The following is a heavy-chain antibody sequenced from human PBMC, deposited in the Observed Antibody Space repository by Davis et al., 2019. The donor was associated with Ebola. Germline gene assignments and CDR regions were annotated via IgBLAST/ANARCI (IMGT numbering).Heavy chain of an antibody. Sequence: AASVKVSCKASAYTFTSYAMHWGRQAPGQRREWMGWINGGNGNTKYSQKFQGRVTITRDTYASTAYMELSSMRCEDTAVYYCARDRRWNNWLDPWGQGTLVTVSS. D-gene: IGHD1-1*01. CDR1: AYTFTSYA. CDR2: INGGNGNT. V-gene: IGHV1-3*01. J-gene: IGHJ5*02. CDR3: ARDRRWNNWLDP.